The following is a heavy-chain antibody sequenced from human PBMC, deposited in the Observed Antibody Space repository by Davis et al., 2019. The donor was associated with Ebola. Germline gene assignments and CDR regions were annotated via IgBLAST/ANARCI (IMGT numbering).Heavy chain of an antibody. V-gene: IGHV3-48*02. CDR2: ISSSSSTI. Sequence: GGSLRLSCPASGFTFSSYSMNWVRQAPGKGLEWVSYISSSSSTIYYADSVKGRFTISRDNAKNSLYLQMNSLRDEDTAVYYCARAGYYYDSSGYYSSIDYWGQGTLVTVSS. CDR3: ARAGYYYDSSGYYSSIDY. CDR1: GFTFSSYS. J-gene: IGHJ4*02. D-gene: IGHD3-22*01.